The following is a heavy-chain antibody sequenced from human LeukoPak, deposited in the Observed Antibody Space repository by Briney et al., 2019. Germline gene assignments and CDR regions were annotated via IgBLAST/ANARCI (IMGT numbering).Heavy chain of an antibody. CDR2: IWNDGSNK. CDR3: ARASGPFDY. D-gene: IGHD3-10*01. CDR1: GFTFSIYG. J-gene: IGHJ4*02. Sequence: PGGSLRLSCAASGFTFSIYGMHWVRQAPGKGLEWVAVIWNDGSNKNYADSVKGRFTISRDNSKNTLYLQTNSLRAEDTAVYSCARASGPFDYWGQGTLVTVSS. V-gene: IGHV3-33*01.